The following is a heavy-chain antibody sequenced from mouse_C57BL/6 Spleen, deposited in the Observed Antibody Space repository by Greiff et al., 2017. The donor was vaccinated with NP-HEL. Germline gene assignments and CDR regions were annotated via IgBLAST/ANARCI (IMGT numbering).Heavy chain of an antibody. CDR1: GYTFTSYW. CDR2: INPSNGGT. J-gene: IGHJ2*01. CDR3: ARVHYGSSPYFDY. Sequence: QVQLQQSGTELVKPGASVKLSCKASGYTFTSYWMHWVKQRPGQGLEWIGNINPSNGGTNYNEKFKSKATLTVDKSSSTAYMQLSSLTSEDSAVYYCARVHYGSSPYFDYWGQGTTLTVSS. D-gene: IGHD1-1*01. V-gene: IGHV1-53*01.